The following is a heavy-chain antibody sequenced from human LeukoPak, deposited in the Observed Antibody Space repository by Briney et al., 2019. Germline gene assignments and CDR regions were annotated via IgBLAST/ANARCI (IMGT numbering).Heavy chain of an antibody. V-gene: IGHV3-9*01. CDR2: ISWNSGSI. CDR1: GFTFDDYA. D-gene: IGHD6-19*01. J-gene: IGHJ3*02. Sequence: GRSLRLSCAASGFTFDDYAMHWVRQAPGKGLEWVSGISWNSGSIGYADSVKGRFTISRDNAKNSLYLQMNSLRAEDTALYYCAKDRSGWYYDAFDIWGQGTMVTVSS. CDR3: AKDRSGWYYDAFDI.